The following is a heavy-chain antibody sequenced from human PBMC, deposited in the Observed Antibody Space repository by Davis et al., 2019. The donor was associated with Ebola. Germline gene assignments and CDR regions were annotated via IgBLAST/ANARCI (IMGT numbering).Heavy chain of an antibody. Sequence: GGSLRLSCAASGFTFSNAWMSWVRQAPGKGLEWVSAISGSGGSTYYADSVKGRFTISRDNSKNTLYLQMNSLRAEDTAVYYCAKGVTMVRGDLFDYWGQGTLVTVSS. J-gene: IGHJ4*02. CDR1: GFTFSNAW. V-gene: IGHV3-23*01. CDR3: AKGVTMVRGDLFDY. D-gene: IGHD3-10*01. CDR2: ISGSGGST.